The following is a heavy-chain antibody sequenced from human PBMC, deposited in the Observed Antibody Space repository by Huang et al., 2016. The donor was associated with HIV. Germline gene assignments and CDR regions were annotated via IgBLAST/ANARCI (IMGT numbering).Heavy chain of an antibody. J-gene: IGHJ6*02. CDR1: TFTFGAYW. CDR3: ATKTAGMDI. V-gene: IGHV3-7*01. CDR2: IKQDETEQ. Sequence: VESGGRSVQPGGSIRLSCVGSTFTFGAYWMRGVGQPPGKGLEWVANIKQDETEQYYVDSVKGRFNISRDNAKKVLFLEMDALRVEDTAIYFCATKTAGMDIWGQGTTVIVSS.